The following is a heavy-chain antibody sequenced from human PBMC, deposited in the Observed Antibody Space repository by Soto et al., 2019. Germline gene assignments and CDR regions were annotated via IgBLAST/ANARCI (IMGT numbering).Heavy chain of an antibody. CDR1: GGTFSSYA. D-gene: IGHD3-22*01. CDR2: IIPIFGTA. Sequence: EASVKVSCTASGGTFSSYAISWVRQAPGQGLEWMGGIIPIFGTANYAQKFQGRVTITADESTSTAYMELSSLRSEDTAVYYCARGAYYYDSSGSFDYWGQGTLVTVSS. CDR3: ARGAYYYDSSGSFDY. V-gene: IGHV1-69*13. J-gene: IGHJ4*02.